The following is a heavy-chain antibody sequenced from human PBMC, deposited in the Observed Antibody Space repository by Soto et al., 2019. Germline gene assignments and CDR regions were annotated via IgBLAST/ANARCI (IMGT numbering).Heavy chain of an antibody. D-gene: IGHD2-2*01. V-gene: IGHV4-34*01. Sequence: TLSLTCAVYGGSFSGYYWSWIRQPPGKGLEWIGEINYSGSTKYNPSLKSRVTISVDTSRNQFSLKLSSVTAADSAVYFCARARYQLLHPYYYGMDVWGQGTTVTVSS. CDR2: INYSGST. J-gene: IGHJ6*02. CDR3: ARARYQLLHPYYYGMDV. CDR1: GGSFSGYY.